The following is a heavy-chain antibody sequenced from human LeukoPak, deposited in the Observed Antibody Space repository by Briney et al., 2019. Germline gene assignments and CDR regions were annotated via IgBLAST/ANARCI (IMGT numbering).Heavy chain of an antibody. Sequence: GGSLRLSCAASGFTFSNAWMSWVRQAPGKGLEWVGRIKSKTDGGTTDYAAPVKGRFTISRDDSKNTLYLQMNSLKTEDTAVYYCTTDSSITMVRGVIIDLDYWGQGTLVTVSS. D-gene: IGHD3-10*01. CDR2: IKSKTDGGTT. J-gene: IGHJ4*02. CDR3: TTDSSITMVRGVIIDLDY. V-gene: IGHV3-15*01. CDR1: GFTFSNAW.